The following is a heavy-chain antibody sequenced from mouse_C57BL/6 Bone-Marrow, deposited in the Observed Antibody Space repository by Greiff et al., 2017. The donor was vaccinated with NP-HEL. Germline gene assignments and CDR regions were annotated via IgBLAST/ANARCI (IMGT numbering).Heavy chain of an antibody. CDR3: ARVYYYGSSDY. V-gene: IGHV1-82*01. D-gene: IGHD1-1*01. CDR2: IYPGDGDT. Sequence: LVKPGASVKISCKASGYAFSSSWMNWVKQRPGKGLEWIGRIYPGDGDTNYNGKFKGKATLTADKSSSTAYMQLSSLTSEDSAVYFCARVYYYGSSDYWGQGTTLTVSS. J-gene: IGHJ2*01. CDR1: GYAFSSSW.